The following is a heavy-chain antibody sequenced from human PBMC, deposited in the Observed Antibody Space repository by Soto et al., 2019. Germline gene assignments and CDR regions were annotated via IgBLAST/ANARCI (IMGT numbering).Heavy chain of an antibody. V-gene: IGHV3-11*01. Sequence: GGALRLSRAAAVYAFSDYNIIWILQAPGKGREWVSYISSSGSDIYYADSVKGRFTISRDNAKNSLYLQMNSLRAEDTAVYYCARDLGGSSWYSDAFDIWGQGTMVTVSS. CDR1: VYAFSDYN. J-gene: IGHJ3*02. D-gene: IGHD6-13*01. CDR2: ISSSGSDI. CDR3: ARDLGGSSWYSDAFDI.